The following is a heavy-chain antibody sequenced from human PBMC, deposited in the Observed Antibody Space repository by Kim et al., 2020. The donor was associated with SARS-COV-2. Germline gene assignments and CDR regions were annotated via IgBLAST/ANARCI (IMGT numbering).Heavy chain of an antibody. CDR2: ISSSSSYI. V-gene: IGHV3-21*01. CDR3: ARDGRIAAGLLDY. Sequence: GGSLRLSCAASGFTFSSYSMNWVRQAPGKGLEWVSSISSSSSYIYYADSVKGRFTISRDNAKNSLYLQMNSLRAEDTAVYYCARDGRIAAGLLDYWGQGTLVTVSS. CDR1: GFTFSSYS. J-gene: IGHJ4*02. D-gene: IGHD6-13*01.